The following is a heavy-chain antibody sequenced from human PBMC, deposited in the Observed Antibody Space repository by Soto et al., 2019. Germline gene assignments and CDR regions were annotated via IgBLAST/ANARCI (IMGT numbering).Heavy chain of an antibody. V-gene: IGHV4-30-4*01. CDR2: IYHSGST. Sequence: QVQLQESGPGLVKPSQTLSLTCTVSGGSISSGDYYWSWIRQPPGKGLEWIGYIYHSGSTYYNPSLKSRXXIXVXXAKNQFSLKLSSVTAADTAVYYCARERPDGARLDPWGQGTLVTVSS. D-gene: IGHD6-6*01. CDR1: GGSISSGDYY. CDR3: ARERPDGARLDP. J-gene: IGHJ5*02.